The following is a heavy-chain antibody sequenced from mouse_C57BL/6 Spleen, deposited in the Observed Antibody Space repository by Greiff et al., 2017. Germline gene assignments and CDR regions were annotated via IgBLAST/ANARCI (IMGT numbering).Heavy chain of an antibody. CDR3: ARSKGDAMDY. CDR2: ISNLAYSI. V-gene: IGHV5-15*01. J-gene: IGHJ4*01. Sequence: DVHLVESGGGLVQPGGSLKLSCAASGFTFSDYGMAWVRQAPRKGPEWVAFISNLAYSIYYADTVTGRFTISGENATNTLYLEMSSLRSEDTAMYYCARSKGDAMDYWGQGTSVTVSS. CDR1: GFTFSDYG.